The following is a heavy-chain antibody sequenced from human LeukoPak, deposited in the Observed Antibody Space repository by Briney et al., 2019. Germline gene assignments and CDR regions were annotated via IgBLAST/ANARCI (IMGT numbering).Heavy chain of an antibody. CDR3: ARHLLSSSSWYWYHYYAMDV. Sequence: SETLSLTCTVSGGSISSSSYYWGWIRQPPGKGLERIGIIFYSVRAYYNPSLKSRVTISVDTSKNQFSLKLSSVTAADTAVYYCARHLLSSSSWYWYHYYAMDVWGQGTTVTVSS. V-gene: IGHV4-39*01. J-gene: IGHJ6*02. CDR1: GGSISSSSYY. CDR2: IFYSVRA. D-gene: IGHD6-13*01.